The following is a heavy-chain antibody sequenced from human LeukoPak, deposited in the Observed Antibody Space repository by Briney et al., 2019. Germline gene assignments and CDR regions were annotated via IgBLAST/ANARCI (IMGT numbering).Heavy chain of an antibody. CDR1: GGSINSYY. J-gene: IGHJ5*02. D-gene: IGHD5-24*01. CDR2: IYYSGST. V-gene: IGHV4-59*01. Sequence: SETLSLTCTVSGGSINSYYWSWCRQPPGKELEWIGYIYYSGSTEYNPSLKSRVTISVDTSKNQFSLKMSSVTAADTAVYYCARARDGHINNWFDPWGQGTLVTVSS. CDR3: ARARDGHINNWFDP.